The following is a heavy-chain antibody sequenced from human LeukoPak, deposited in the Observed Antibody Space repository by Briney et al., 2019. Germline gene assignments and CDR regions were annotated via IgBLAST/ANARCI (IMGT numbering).Heavy chain of an antibody. D-gene: IGHD4-11*01. J-gene: IGHJ4*02. V-gene: IGHV3-30*18. CDR1: GFTFNSYA. CDR2: ISYDGSNK. CDR3: VKAGLQWGREYHFDC. Sequence: GGSLRLSCAASGFTFNSYAIHWVRQAPGKGLEWVTVISYDGSNKYYADSVKGRFTISRDNSRSTLYLQMNSLRTEDTAVYHCVKAGLQWGREYHFDCWGQGTLVTVSS.